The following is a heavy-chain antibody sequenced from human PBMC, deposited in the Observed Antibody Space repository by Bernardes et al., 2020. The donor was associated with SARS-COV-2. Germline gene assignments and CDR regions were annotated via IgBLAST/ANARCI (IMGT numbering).Heavy chain of an antibody. D-gene: IGHD3-22*01. J-gene: IGHJ3*02. CDR3: ASGYYYENSDFYHALDI. CDR2: IYTRGNT. V-gene: IGHV4-61*09. CDR1: GGSITSGSYY. Sequence: SETLSLTCTVSGGSITSGSYYWSWIRQPAGKGLEWIGQIYTRGNTEYNPSLKSRVNISLDTSKNQFSLKLSSVTAADTAVYYCASGYYYENSDFYHALDIWGPGTKVTASS.